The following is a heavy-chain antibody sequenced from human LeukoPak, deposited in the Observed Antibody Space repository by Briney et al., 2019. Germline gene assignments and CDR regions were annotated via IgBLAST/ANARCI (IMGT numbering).Heavy chain of an antibody. Sequence: GVSVKISCKASGGTFGTFPLSWVRQAPGQGLEWMGVIIPILGRTNYAQKFQGRVTVTTDEPTTTAYMELSSLRSEDTAVYYCARDQEAFDYWGQGTLVTVSS. CDR3: ARDQEAFDY. CDR1: GGTFGTFP. J-gene: IGHJ4*02. V-gene: IGHV1-69*16. CDR2: IIPILGRT.